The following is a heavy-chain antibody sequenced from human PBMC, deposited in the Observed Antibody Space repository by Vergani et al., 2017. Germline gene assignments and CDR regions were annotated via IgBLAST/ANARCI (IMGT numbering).Heavy chain of an antibody. D-gene: IGHD2-15*01. J-gene: IGHJ4*02. CDR1: GGTFSTYA. V-gene: IGHV1-69*13. CDR3: ARDRRYCSGGSCYLDY. Sequence: QVQLVQSGAEVKKPGSSVKVSCKASGGTFSTYAISWVRQAPGQGLEWMGRLIPIFGTTNYAQNFQGRVTITADESTSTAYMELSSLRSKDTAVYYCARDRRYCSGGSCYLDYWGQGTLITVSS. CDR2: LIPIFGTT.